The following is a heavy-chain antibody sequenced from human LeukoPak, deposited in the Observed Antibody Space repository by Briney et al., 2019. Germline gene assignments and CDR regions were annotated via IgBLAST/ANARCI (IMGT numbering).Heavy chain of an antibody. D-gene: IGHD3-22*01. CDR1: GGSISSSSYY. CDR2: IYYSGNT. Sequence: SETLSLTCTVSGGSISSSSYYWGWIRQPPGKGLEWIGSIYYSGNTYYNPSLKSRVTISVDTSKNQFSLKLSSVTAADTAVYHCARHPYYYDSSGYRAFDIWGQGTMVTVSS. CDR3: ARHPYYYDSSGYRAFDI. V-gene: IGHV4-39*01. J-gene: IGHJ3*02.